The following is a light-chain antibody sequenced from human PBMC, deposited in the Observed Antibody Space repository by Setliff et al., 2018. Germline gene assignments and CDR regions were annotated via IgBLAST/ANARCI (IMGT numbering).Light chain of an antibody. V-gene: IGLV2-14*01. J-gene: IGLJ2*01. CDR2: DVT. CDR3: SSYSRTTTLVS. Sequence: QSVLTQPASVSGSPGQSITISCTGTNSDVGTYSFVSWYQQHPGKAPKLMIYDVTNRPSGVSSRFSGSKSGNTASLTISGLQAEDEADYYCSSYSRTTTLVSFGGGTKVTVL. CDR1: NSDVGTYSF.